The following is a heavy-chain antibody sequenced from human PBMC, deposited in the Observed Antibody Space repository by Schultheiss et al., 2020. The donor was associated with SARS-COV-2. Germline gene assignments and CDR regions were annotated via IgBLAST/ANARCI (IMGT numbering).Heavy chain of an antibody. CDR2: ISYDGSNK. V-gene: IGHV3-30*04. D-gene: IGHD1-20*01. Sequence: GASLKISCAASGFTFSSYAMHWVRQAPGKGLEWVAVISYDGSNKYYADSVKGRFTISRDNSKNTLYLQMNSLRAEDTAVYYCARDRNNWKPGIWYYFDYWGQGTLVTVSS. CDR3: ARDRNNWKPGIWYYFDY. CDR1: GFTFSSYA. J-gene: IGHJ4*02.